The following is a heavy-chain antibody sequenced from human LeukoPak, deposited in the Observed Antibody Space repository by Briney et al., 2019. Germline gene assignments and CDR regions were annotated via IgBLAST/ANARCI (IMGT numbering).Heavy chain of an antibody. CDR3: ARGDAGTIAHFDY. J-gene: IGHJ4*02. CDR1: GYSISSGYY. D-gene: IGHD6-13*01. CDR2: IYHSGST. V-gene: IGHV4-38-2*02. Sequence: SETLSLTCPVSGYSISSGYYWGWIRQPPGKGLEWIGSIYHSGSTYYNPSLKSRVTISVDTSKNQFSLKLSSVTAADTAVYYCARGDAGTIAHFDYWGQGTLVTVSS.